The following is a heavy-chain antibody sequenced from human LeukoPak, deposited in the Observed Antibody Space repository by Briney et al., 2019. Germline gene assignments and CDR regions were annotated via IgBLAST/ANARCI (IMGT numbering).Heavy chain of an antibody. Sequence: SQTLSLTCTVSGGSITSGGYYWSWIRQLPGKGLEWIGYTHYSGNSYYNPSLKGRASLTVDTSKNQLSLKLYSVTAAGTAVYYCARVLVLVAGRRDRSLVAFDIWGQGTLVTVSS. J-gene: IGHJ3*02. CDR2: THYSGNS. CDR1: GGSITSGGYY. D-gene: IGHD3-3*01. CDR3: ARVLVLVAGRRDRSLVAFDI. V-gene: IGHV4-31*03.